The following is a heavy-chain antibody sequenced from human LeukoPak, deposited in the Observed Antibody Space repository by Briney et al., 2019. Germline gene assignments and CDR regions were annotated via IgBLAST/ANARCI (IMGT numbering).Heavy chain of an antibody. Sequence: GGSLRLSCVASGFTFNTYSMNWVRQTPGRGLEWVSYISTTSATIYYADSVKGRFTISRDNSKNTLYLQMNSLRAEDTAVYYCAKDRAGNYDFWSGQYYFDYWGQGTLVTVSS. CDR1: GFTFNTYS. J-gene: IGHJ4*02. CDR3: AKDRAGNYDFWSGQYYFDY. V-gene: IGHV3-48*01. D-gene: IGHD3-3*01. CDR2: ISTTSATI.